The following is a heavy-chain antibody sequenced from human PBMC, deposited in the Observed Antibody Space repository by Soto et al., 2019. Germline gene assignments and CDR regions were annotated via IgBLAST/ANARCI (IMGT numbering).Heavy chain of an antibody. Sequence: QVRLAQSGAEVKKPGASVKVSCKASGYTFINYDINWVRQAPGQGLEWMGWISTYNGNTNYAQNLQGRVHLTTDTSTTTAYMELRSLRSDDTAVYYCARDRQADFWGQGTPVTVSS. J-gene: IGHJ4*02. CDR3: ARDRQADF. V-gene: IGHV1-18*01. CDR2: ISTYNGNT. D-gene: IGHD6-6*01. CDR1: GYTFINYD.